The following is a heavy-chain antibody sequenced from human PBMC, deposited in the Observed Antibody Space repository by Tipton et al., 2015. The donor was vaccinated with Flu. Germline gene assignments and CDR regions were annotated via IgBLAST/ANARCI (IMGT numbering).Heavy chain of an antibody. CDR3: AKVRYSGYDSPPHY. J-gene: IGHJ4*02. CDR2: ISGDGGST. Sequence: SGFTFDDYAMHWVRQAPGKGLEWVSLISGDGGSTYYADSVKGRFTISRDNSKNSLYLQMNSLRTEDTALYYCAKVRYSGYDSPPHYWGQGTLVTVSS. V-gene: IGHV3-43*02. CDR1: GFTFDDYA. D-gene: IGHD5-12*01.